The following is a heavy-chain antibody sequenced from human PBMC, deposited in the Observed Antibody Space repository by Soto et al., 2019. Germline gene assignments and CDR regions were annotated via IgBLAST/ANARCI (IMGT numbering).Heavy chain of an antibody. J-gene: IGHJ4*02. CDR3: ARDDKDEYGADRGGFGC. Sequence: QVHLVESGGGVVQPGTSLRLSCAASGFSFSIFGMHWVRRAPGKGLEWVAGIWYDGSNKYYADSVKGRFSISRDNSKNTLYLQMNSLRAEDTAVYYCARDDKDEYGADRGGFGCWGQGTLVIVSS. CDR2: IWYDGSNK. V-gene: IGHV3-33*01. CDR1: GFSFSIFG. D-gene: IGHD2-8*01.